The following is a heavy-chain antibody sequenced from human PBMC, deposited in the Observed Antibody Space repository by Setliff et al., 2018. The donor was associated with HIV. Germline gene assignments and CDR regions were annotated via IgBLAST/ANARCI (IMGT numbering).Heavy chain of an antibody. D-gene: IGHD2-2*01. V-gene: IGHV4-34*01. CDR1: GGSFSGY. CDR3: ARGGTSSNWFGP. Sequence: SETLSLTCAVYGGSFSGYWSWIRQSPGKGLEWLGEINHSGNTHYDPSLKSRVTISLDTSKNQFSLKLTSVTAADTAVYYCARGGTSSNWFGPWGQGTLVTVSS. J-gene: IGHJ5*02. CDR2: INHSGNT.